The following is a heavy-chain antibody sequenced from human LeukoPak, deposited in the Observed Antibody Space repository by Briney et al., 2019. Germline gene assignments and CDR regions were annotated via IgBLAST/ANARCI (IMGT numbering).Heavy chain of an antibody. J-gene: IGHJ3*02. CDR1: GFTFSSYA. D-gene: IGHD3-9*01. CDR2: ISYDGSNK. CDR3: AREGAWGVIFRYFDWPGVNAFDI. Sequence: GRSLRLSCTASGFTFSSYAMHWVRQAPGKGLEWVAVISYDGSNKYYADSVKGRFTISRDNSKNTLYLQMNSLRAEDTAVYYYAREGAWGVIFRYFDWPGVNAFDIWGQGTMVTVSS. V-gene: IGHV3-30-3*01.